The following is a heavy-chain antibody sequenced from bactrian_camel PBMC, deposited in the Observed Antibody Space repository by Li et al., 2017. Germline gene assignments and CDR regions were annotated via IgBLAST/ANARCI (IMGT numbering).Heavy chain of an antibody. CDR3: AAYGGDNLYPFRPTAYKY. CDR1: GFTFSMYA. D-gene: IGHD3*01. J-gene: IGHJ4*01. V-gene: IGHV3S9*01. CDR2: KSRPGDT. Sequence: HVQLVESGGGLVQPGESLRLSCAASGFTFSMYAMSWVRQVAGEEREAVGVKSRPGDTYVADSVKGRFTISRDNDKNTVYLQMNNLKPEDTAMYYCAAYGGDNLYPFRPTAYKYWGQGTQVTVS.